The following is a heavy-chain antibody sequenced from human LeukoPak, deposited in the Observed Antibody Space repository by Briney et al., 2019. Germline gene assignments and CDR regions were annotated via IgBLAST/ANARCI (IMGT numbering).Heavy chain of an antibody. CDR3: ARQLNLAAASLGNWFDS. V-gene: IGHV1-46*01. Sequence: ASVNVSFKSAVYTFTIYYKHWGRQAPGQGLEWMGIINPNSGRTTYTEKFQGRVTMTRDTSTSTVYMELSSLRSEDTALYYCARQLNLAAASLGNWFDSWGQGTLVTVSS. CDR2: INPNSGRT. CDR1: VYTFTIYY. J-gene: IGHJ5*01. D-gene: IGHD6-13*01.